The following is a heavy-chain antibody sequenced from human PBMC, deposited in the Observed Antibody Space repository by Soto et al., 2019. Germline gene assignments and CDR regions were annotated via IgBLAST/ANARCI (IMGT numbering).Heavy chain of an antibody. CDR2: INAGNAHT. CDR1: GYTFTNFA. Sequence: QVQLVQSGAEEKKPGASVKVSCKASGYTFTNFAIHWVRQAPGQRLEWMGWINAGNAHTKYSQKFQGRVTITRDTPASTAYMELSSLRSEATAFYYCASGVAPYYFAYWGQGPLVTVSS. V-gene: IGHV1-3*05. CDR3: ASGVAPYYFAY. J-gene: IGHJ4*02.